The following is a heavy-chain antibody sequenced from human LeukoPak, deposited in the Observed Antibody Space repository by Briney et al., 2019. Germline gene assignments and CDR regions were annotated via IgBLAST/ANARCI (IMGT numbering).Heavy chain of an antibody. Sequence: SVKVSCKASGGTFSSYAISWVRQAPGQGLEWMGGIIPIFGTANYAQKFQGRVTITADESTSTAYMELSSLRSEDTAVYYCARDPLPVDTAMGYYGMDVWGQGTTVTVSS. CDR3: ARDPLPVDTAMGYYGMDV. CDR1: GGTFSSYA. CDR2: IIPIFGTA. V-gene: IGHV1-69*13. J-gene: IGHJ6*02. D-gene: IGHD5-18*01.